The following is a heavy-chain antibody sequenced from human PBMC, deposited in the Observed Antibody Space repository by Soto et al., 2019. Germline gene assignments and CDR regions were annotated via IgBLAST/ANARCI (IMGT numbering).Heavy chain of an antibody. CDR2: IYYSGST. J-gene: IGHJ4*02. V-gene: IGHV4-4*02. D-gene: IGHD2-21*01. CDR1: GGSISSGDW. Sequence: QVQLQESGPGLVKPSGTLSLTCAVSGGSISSGDWCWSWVRQSPGKGLEWIGEIYYSGSTTYNPSLKSRVTISVDKSENQFSLRLGSGTAADTAVYYCARRGCVSICGSIDYWGEVNLVAVSS. CDR3: ARRGCVSICGSIDY.